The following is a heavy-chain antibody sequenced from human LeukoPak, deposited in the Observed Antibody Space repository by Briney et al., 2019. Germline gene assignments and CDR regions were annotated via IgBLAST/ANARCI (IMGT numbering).Heavy chain of an antibody. V-gene: IGHV3-7*01. CDR1: GFTFSSYS. CDR2: IKQDGSEK. D-gene: IGHD4-17*01. J-gene: IGHJ4*02. Sequence: PGGSLRLSCEASGFTFSSYSMNWVRQAPGKGLEWVSNIKQDGSEKYYVDSVKGRFTISRDNAKNSLYLQMNSLRAEDTAVYYCARGVYGDYELDYWGQGALVTVSS. CDR3: ARGVYGDYELDY.